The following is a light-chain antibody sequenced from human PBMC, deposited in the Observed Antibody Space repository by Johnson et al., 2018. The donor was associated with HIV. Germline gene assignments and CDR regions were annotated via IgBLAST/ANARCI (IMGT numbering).Light chain of an antibody. J-gene: IGLJ1*01. CDR1: SSNIGNNY. V-gene: IGLV1-51*02. Sequence: QSVLTQPPSVSAAPGQKVTISSSGSSSNIGNNYVSWYQQLPGTAPKLLIHENNKRPSGIPDRFSGSKSGTSATLGITGLQTGDEADYYCGTWDSSLSAGGVFGTGTKVTVL. CDR3: GTWDSSLSAGGV. CDR2: ENN.